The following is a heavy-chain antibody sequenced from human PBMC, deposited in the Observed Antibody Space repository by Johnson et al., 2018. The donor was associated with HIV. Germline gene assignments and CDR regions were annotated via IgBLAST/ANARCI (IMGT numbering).Heavy chain of an antibody. CDR3: VRDGESQHLPLGAAFDV. CDR1: GFTFSDYY. Sequence: QVQLVESGGGLVRPGGSLRLSCTASGFTFSDYYMSWIRQAPGKGLEWVSHISGSSNNIFYADSVKGRFTISRDNAKNSLYLQLNSLRAEDTAMYYCVRDGESQHLPLGAAFDVWGQGTMVILSS. J-gene: IGHJ3*01. V-gene: IGHV3-11*04. CDR2: ISGSSNNI. D-gene: IGHD6-13*01.